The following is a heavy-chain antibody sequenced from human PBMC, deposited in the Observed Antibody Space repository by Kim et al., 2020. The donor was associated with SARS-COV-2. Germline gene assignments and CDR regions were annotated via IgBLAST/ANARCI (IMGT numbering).Heavy chain of an antibody. V-gene: IGHV3-7*01. CDR3: ARDLSFDY. CDR2: GSEE. Sequence: GSEEYYVDSVKGRFTISRDNARNSVYLQMKSLRAEDTAVYYCARDLSFDYWGQGTLVTVSS. J-gene: IGHJ4*02.